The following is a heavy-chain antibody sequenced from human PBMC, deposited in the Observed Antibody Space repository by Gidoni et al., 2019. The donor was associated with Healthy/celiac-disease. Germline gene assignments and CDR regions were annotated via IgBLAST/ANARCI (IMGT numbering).Heavy chain of an antibody. CDR1: GASFSGYY. J-gene: IGHJ4*02. CDR2: INHSGST. CDR3: ARGYDSSGYYLVHLDY. D-gene: IGHD3-22*01. Sequence: HVQLQQWGAGLLKPSETLSLTCAVYGASFSGYYWSWIRQPPGKGLEWIGEINHSGSTNSNPSLKSRVTISVDTSKNQFSLKLSSVTAADTAVYYCARGYDSSGYYLVHLDYWGQGTLVTVSS. V-gene: IGHV4-34*01.